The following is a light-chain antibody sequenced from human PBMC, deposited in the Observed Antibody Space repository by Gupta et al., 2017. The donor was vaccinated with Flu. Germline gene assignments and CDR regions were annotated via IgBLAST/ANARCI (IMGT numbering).Light chain of an antibody. CDR3: QQRNNWPPMYT. J-gene: IGKJ2*01. CDR2: DAS. Sequence: EIVLPQSPAPLSLSPGERATLSCRASQSVGNYLAWYQQVPGQSPRLLIYDASNRAPGIPARFSGSGSGTDFTLTISSMEPEDFAVYYCQQRNNWPPMYTFGQGTKLEI. CDR1: QSVGNY. V-gene: IGKV3-11*01.